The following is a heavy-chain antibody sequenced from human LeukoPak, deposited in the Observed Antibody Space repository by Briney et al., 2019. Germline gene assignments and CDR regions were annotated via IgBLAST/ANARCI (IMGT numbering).Heavy chain of an antibody. J-gene: IGHJ3*02. CDR1: GFTFSSSG. D-gene: IGHD5-12*01. Sequence: GRSLRLSCTASGFTFSSSGIHWVSQAPGKGLEWVAVISYDGSNKYYADSVKGRFTISRDNSKNTLYLQMNSLRAEDTAVYYCAKGYNGYDYAFDIWGQGTMVTVSS. CDR3: AKGYNGYDYAFDI. V-gene: IGHV3-30*18. CDR2: ISYDGSNK.